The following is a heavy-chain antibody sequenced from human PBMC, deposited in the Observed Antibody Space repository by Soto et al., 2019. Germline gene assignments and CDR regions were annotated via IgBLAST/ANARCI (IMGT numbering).Heavy chain of an antibody. J-gene: IGHJ5*02. Sequence: ASVKVSCKASGYTFTSDDINWLRQATGQGLEWMGWMNPNSGNTGYAQKFQGRVTMTRNTSISTAYMELSSLRSEDTAVYYCARVDTMAHWFDPWGQGTLVTVS. CDR2: MNPNSGNT. CDR1: GYTFTSDD. V-gene: IGHV1-8*01. D-gene: IGHD3-10*01. CDR3: ARVDTMAHWFDP.